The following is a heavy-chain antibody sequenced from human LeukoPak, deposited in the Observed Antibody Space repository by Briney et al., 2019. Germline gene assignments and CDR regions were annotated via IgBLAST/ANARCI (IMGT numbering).Heavy chain of an antibody. CDR1: GFTFSSSA. V-gene: IGHV3-23*01. CDR2: ISNNGGYT. Sequence: GGSLRLSCAASGFTFSSSAMSWVRQAPGKGLEWVSAISNNGGYTYYADSVQGRFTISRDNSKSTLCLQMSSLRVEDTAIYYCARRPYAGAFDIWGQGTMVTVSS. D-gene: IGHD4-17*01. CDR3: ARRPYAGAFDI. J-gene: IGHJ3*02.